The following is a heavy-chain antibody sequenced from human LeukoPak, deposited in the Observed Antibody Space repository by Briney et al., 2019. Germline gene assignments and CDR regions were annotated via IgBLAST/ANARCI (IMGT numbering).Heavy chain of an antibody. CDR2: IYYSGST. CDR3: ARVDPPGWYFDL. Sequence: SETLSLTCTVSGGSISSGGYYWSWLRQHPGKGLEWIGYIYYSGSTYYNPSLKSRVTISVDTSKNQFSLKLSSVTAADTAVYYCARVDPPGWYFDLWGRGTLVTVSS. V-gene: IGHV4-31*03. CDR1: GGSISSGGYY. J-gene: IGHJ2*01. D-gene: IGHD3-9*01.